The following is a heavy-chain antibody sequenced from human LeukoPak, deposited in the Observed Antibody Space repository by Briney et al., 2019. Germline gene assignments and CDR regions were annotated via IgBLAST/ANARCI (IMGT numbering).Heavy chain of an antibody. V-gene: IGHV3-23*01. CDR2: ISGSGGST. J-gene: IGHJ4*02. Sequence: GGSLRLSCAASGFRFSSDAMNWVRQAPGKGLEWVSAISGSGGSTYYADSVKGRFTISRDNSKNTLYLQMNSLRAEDTAVYYCAKDRISSGWYKYYFDYWGQGTLVTVSS. CDR1: GFRFSSDA. CDR3: AKDRISSGWYKYYFDY. D-gene: IGHD6-19*01.